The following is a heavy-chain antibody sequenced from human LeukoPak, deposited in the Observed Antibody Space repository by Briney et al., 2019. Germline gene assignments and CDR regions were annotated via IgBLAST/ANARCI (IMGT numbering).Heavy chain of an antibody. CDR1: GFTFSSYS. V-gene: IGHV3-21*01. CDR3: AREPYYDSSGYSPDY. D-gene: IGHD3-22*01. CDR2: ISSSSSYI. J-gene: IGHJ4*02. Sequence: GGSLRLSCAASGFTFSSYSMNWVRQAPEKGLEWVSSISSSSSYIYYADSVKGRFTISRDNAKNSLYLQMNSLRAEDTALYYCAREPYYDSSGYSPDYWGQGTLVTVSS.